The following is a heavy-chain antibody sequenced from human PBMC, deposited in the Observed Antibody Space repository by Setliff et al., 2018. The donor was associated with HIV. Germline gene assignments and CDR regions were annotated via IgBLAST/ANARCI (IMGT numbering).Heavy chain of an antibody. CDR3: ARSTGRGGFDI. Sequence: PVGSLRLSCTASGFTFRDYWMHWVRQAPGKGLEWVSRINTFGNTYYSGSVKGRFTISRESAENSLYLQMNSLRAGDTAVYNCARSTGRGGFDIWGPGTMVTVSS. J-gene: IGHJ3*02. V-gene: IGHV3-13*01. CDR2: INTFGNT. D-gene: IGHD2-15*01. CDR1: GFTFRDYW.